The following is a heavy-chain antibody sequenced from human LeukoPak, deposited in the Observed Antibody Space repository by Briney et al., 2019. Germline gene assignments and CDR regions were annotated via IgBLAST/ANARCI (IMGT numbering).Heavy chain of an antibody. J-gene: IGHJ4*02. D-gene: IGHD6-19*01. CDR2: IDHTGIT. CDR1: DDSITIYY. V-gene: IGHV4-59*01. Sequence: SETLSLTCTVSDDSITIYYWSWIRQPPGKGLEWIVYIDHTGITNYNPSLNSRVTISRDTSKNQFSLKLSSVTAADTAVYYCARGVVAVAGRVFDYWGQGTLVTVSS. CDR3: ARGVVAVAGRVFDY.